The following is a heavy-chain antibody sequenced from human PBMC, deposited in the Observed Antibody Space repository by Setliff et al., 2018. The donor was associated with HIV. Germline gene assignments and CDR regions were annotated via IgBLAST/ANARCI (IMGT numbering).Heavy chain of an antibody. J-gene: IGHJ5*02. CDR3: ARDRSKYGTGSSAYNWFDP. CDR2: IFGSGTT. D-gene: IGHD3-16*01. CDR1: TDSISNSH. Sequence: SETLSLTCSVSTDSISNSHWSWMRQTAGKGLEWIGRIFGSGTTHYNPSLESRVTMSIDTARKQFFLRLNSVTAADTAVYFCARDRSKYGTGSSAYNWFDPWGPGTLVTVSS. V-gene: IGHV4-4*07.